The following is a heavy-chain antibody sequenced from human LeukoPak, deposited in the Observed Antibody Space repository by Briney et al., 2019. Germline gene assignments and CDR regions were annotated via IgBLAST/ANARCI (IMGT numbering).Heavy chain of an antibody. V-gene: IGHV1-18*01. D-gene: IGHD3-16*02. CDR3: ARDAPYYLGELSSDFDY. Sequence: ASVKVSCKASGYTFTSYGISWVRQAPGQGLEWMGWISAYNGNTNYAQKLQGRVTMTTDTSTSTAYMELRSLRSDDTAVYYCARDAPYYLGELSSDFDYWGQGTLVTVSS. CDR1: GYTFTSYG. J-gene: IGHJ4*02. CDR2: ISAYNGNT.